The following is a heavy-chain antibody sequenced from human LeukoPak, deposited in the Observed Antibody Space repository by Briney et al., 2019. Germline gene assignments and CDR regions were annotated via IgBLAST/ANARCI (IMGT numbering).Heavy chain of an antibody. CDR1: GFFFNNYW. CDR2: IKEDGSEQ. J-gene: IGHJ3*01. CDR3: ARDVSNSGWYEGTFDV. Sequence: GGSLRLSCEASGFFFNNYWMRWVRQPPGGGLEWVANIKEDGSEQYYVDSVKGRFTITRDNAKNLLYLQVNSLRAEDTAVYYCARDVSNSGWYEGTFDVWGQGTMVTVSS. V-gene: IGHV3-7*03. D-gene: IGHD6-19*01.